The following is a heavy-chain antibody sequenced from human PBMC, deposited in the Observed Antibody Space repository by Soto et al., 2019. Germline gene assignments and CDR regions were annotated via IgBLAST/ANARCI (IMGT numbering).Heavy chain of an antibody. CDR3: ARANDRPQLGVNYFYSLDV. CDR1: GGTFRTAA. Sequence: QVQLEQSGAEVKKPGSSVKVSCKASGGTFRTAAISWVRQAPGQGLEWMGGIMPVFRTPDYAQKFQGRVPITADGSTNTAYMALSGLRSDDTAVYSCARANDRPQLGVNYFYSLDVWGQGTTITVSS. D-gene: IGHD2-8*01. J-gene: IGHJ6*02. CDR2: IMPVFRTP. V-gene: IGHV1-69*12.